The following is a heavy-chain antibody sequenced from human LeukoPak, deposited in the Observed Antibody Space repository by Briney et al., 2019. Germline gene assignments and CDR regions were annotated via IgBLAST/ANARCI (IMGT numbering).Heavy chain of an antibody. CDR3: AKYFKAVAAAGTYFDY. Sequence: GGSLRLSCTVSGFTVSINSMSWVRQAPGKGLEWVSFIYSGGNTHYSDSVKGRFTISRDNSKNTLYLQMNSLRAEDTAVYYCAKYFKAVAAAGTYFDYWGQGTLVTVSS. CDR2: IYSGGNT. V-gene: IGHV3-53*01. J-gene: IGHJ4*02. CDR1: GFTVSINS. D-gene: IGHD6-13*01.